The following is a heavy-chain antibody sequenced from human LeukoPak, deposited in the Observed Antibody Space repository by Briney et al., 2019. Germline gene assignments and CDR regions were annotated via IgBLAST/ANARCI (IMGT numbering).Heavy chain of an antibody. V-gene: IGHV3-48*03. CDR3: AELGITMIGGV. CDR2: ISSSGSTI. CDR1: GVTFSSYE. D-gene: IGHD3-10*02. Sequence: GGSLRLSCAPSGVTFSSYEMNWVRQAPGKGLEWVSYISSSGSTIYYADSVKGRFTISRDNAKNSLYLQMNSVRAEDTGVYYCAELGITMIGGVWGKGTTVTISS. J-gene: IGHJ6*04.